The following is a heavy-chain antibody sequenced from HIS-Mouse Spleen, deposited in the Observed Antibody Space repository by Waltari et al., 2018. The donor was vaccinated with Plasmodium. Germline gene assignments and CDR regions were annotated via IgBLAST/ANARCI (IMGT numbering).Heavy chain of an antibody. D-gene: IGHD6-13*01. CDR2: IKQDGSEK. CDR3: ASSWYWYFDL. V-gene: IGHV3-7*01. J-gene: IGHJ2*01. CDR1: GFPFSSYW. Sequence: EVQLVESGGGLVQLGGSLRLSCPASGFPFSSYWMSWVRQAPGKGLEWVANIKQDGSEKYYVDSVKGRFTISRDNAKNSLYLQMNSLRAEDTAVYYCASSWYWYFDLWGRGTLVTVSS.